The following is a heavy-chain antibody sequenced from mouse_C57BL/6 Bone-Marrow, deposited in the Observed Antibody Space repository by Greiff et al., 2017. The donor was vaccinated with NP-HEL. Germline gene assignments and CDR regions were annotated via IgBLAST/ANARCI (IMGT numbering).Heavy chain of an antibody. J-gene: IGHJ3*01. CDR3: ARIYYYGSFAY. CDR2: INPSSGYT. D-gene: IGHD1-1*01. CDR1: GYTFTSYT. V-gene: IGHV1-4*01. Sequence: QVQLQQSGAELARPGASVKMSCKASGYTFTSYTMHWVKQRPGQGLEWIGYINPSSGYTKYNQKFKDKATLTADKSSSTAYMQLSSLTSEDSAVYYCARIYYYGSFAYWGQGTLVTVSA.